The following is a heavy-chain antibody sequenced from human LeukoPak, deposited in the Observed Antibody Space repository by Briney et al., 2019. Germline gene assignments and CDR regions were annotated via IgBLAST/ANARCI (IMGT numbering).Heavy chain of an antibody. CDR1: GFTFSSYW. CDR2: INSDGSST. V-gene: IGHV3-74*01. CDR3: ARPLAAAGTGGEFYFDY. J-gene: IGHJ4*02. D-gene: IGHD6-13*01. Sequence: GGSLRLSCAASGFTFSSYWMHWVRQAPGKGLVWVSRINSDGSSTSYADSVKGRFTISRDNAKNTLYLQMNSLRAEDTAVYYCARPLAAAGTGGEFYFDYWGQGTLVTVSS.